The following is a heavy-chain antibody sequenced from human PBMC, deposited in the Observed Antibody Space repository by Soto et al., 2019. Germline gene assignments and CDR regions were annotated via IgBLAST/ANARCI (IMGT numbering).Heavy chain of an antibody. CDR1: GYTFTSYA. Sequence: QVQLVQSGAEVKKPGASVKVSCKASGYTFTSYAMHWVRQAPGQRLEWMGWVNAGNGNTKYSQKFQGRVTVTRDTSASTAYMELSGLRSEDTAVYYCARTPAITMVQGARYWYFALWGRGTLVAVSS. J-gene: IGHJ2*01. V-gene: IGHV1-3*01. CDR2: VNAGNGNT. CDR3: ARTPAITMVQGARYWYFAL. D-gene: IGHD3-10*01.